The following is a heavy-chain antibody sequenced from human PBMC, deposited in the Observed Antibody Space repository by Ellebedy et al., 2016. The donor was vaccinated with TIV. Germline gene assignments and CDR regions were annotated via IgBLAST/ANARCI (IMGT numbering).Heavy chain of an antibody. V-gene: IGHV1-8*01. CDR1: GYTFASYD. J-gene: IGHJ4*02. Sequence: AASVKVSCKASGYTFASYDINWVRQANGQGLEWMGWMNPKCGNTGYEQKFQGRVTMTRNTSISTAFMELSSLRSEDTAVYYCARGRRDNWSSYLFDHWGQGTLVPVSS. CDR3: ARGRRDNWSSYLFDH. CDR2: MNPKCGNT. D-gene: IGHD1-1*01.